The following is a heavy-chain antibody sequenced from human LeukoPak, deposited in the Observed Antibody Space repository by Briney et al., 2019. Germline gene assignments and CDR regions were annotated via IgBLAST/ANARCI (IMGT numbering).Heavy chain of an antibody. CDR1: GGSISSYY. Sequence: SETLSLTCTVSGGSISSYYWSWIRQPPGKGLEWIGYIYYSGSTNYNPSLKSRVTISVDTSKNQFSLKLSSVTAADTAVYCCARGSYDFWSGYFAYWGQGTLVTVSS. CDR3: ARGSYDFWSGYFAY. D-gene: IGHD3-3*01. J-gene: IGHJ4*02. V-gene: IGHV4-59*01. CDR2: IYYSGST.